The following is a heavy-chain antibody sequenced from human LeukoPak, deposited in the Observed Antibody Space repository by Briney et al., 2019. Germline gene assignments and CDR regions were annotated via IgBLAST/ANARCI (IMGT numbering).Heavy chain of an antibody. Sequence: GGSLRLSCAASGFSFSSYSMNWVRQAPGKGLEWVSSISSTSRSSYIFYAESVKGRFTISRDNAKNSLYLQMNSLRAEDTAVYYCARDLYPLSGYDRNWFDPWGQGTLVTVSS. CDR2: ISSTSRSSYI. V-gene: IGHV3-21*01. D-gene: IGHD5-12*01. J-gene: IGHJ5*02. CDR3: ARDLYPLSGYDRNWFDP. CDR1: GFSFSSYS.